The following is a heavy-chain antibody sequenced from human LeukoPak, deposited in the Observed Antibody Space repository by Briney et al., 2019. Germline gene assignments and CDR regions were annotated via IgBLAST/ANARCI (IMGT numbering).Heavy chain of an antibody. V-gene: IGHV4-4*02. CDR3: ARGSEQSGYDSVDY. CDR1: GGSISSSNW. J-gene: IGHJ4*02. Sequence: SGTLSLTCAVSGGSISSSNWWSWVRQPPGKGLEWIGEIYHSGSTNYNPSLKSRVAISVDKSKNQFSLNLSSVTAADTAVYYCARGSEQSGYDSVDYWGQGTLVTVSS. CDR2: IYHSGST. D-gene: IGHD5-12*01.